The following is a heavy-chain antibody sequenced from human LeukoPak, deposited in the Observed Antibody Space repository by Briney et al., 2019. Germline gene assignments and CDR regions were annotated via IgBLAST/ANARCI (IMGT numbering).Heavy chain of an antibody. J-gene: IGHJ5*02. CDR1: GFTFSSYW. CDR2: INSDGSST. Sequence: GGSLRLSCAASGFTFSSYWMPWVRQAPGKGLVWVSRINSDGSSTSYADSVKGRFTISRDNAKNTLYLQMNSLRAEDTAVYYCASMEWELLHAPWGQGTLVTVSS. CDR3: ASMEWELLHAP. V-gene: IGHV3-74*01. D-gene: IGHD1-26*01.